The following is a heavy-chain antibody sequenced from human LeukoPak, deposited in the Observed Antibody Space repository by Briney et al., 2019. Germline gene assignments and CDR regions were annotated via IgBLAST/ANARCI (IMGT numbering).Heavy chain of an antibody. J-gene: IGHJ4*02. V-gene: IGHV3-53*01. CDR2: IYSGGST. CDR1: GFTVSSNY. Sequence: RGSLRLSCAASGFTVSSNYMSWVRQAPGKGLEWVSVIYSGGSTYYADSVKGRFTISRDNSKNTLYLQMNSLRAEDTAVYYCARDRYYGSGSYGLDYWGQGTLVTVSS. D-gene: IGHD3-10*01. CDR3: ARDRYYGSGSYGLDY.